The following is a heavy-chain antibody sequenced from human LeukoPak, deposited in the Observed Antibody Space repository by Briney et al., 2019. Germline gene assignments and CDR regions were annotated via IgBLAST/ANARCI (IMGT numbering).Heavy chain of an antibody. CDR3: ATADKWEPLDY. Sequence: GASVKVSCKASGYTFTSYGISWVRQAPGQGLEWMGWISAYNGNTNYAQKLQGRVTMTTDTSTSTAYMELSSLTVEDTAVYYCATADKWEPLDYWGQGTLVTVSS. V-gene: IGHV1-18*01. CDR2: ISAYNGNT. D-gene: IGHD1-26*01. J-gene: IGHJ4*02. CDR1: GYTFTSYG.